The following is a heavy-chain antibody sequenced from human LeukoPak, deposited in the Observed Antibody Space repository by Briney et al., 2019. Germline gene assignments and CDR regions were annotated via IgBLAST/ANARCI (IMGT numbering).Heavy chain of an antibody. CDR3: AKRTVGATTWSAFDT. J-gene: IGHJ3*02. CDR2: IFGGGSA. D-gene: IGHD1-26*01. V-gene: IGHV3-66*04. Sequence: PGGSLRLSCAASGFTVSSNYMSWVRQAPGKGLEWVSVIFGGGSASYADSVKGRFTISRDNSKNTVYLQMNSLRAEDTAVYYCAKRTVGATTWSAFDTGGQGTMVAVSS. CDR1: GFTVSSNY.